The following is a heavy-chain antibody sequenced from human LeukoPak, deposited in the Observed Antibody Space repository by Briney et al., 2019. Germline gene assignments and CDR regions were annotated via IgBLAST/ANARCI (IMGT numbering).Heavy chain of an antibody. D-gene: IGHD3-3*01. Sequence: GGSLRLSCAASGFTFRSYWMHWVRQAPGRGLVWFSRINTEGTSTTYADFVKGRFTISRDNAKNTLYLQMNSLRAEDTAVYYCARDYDRYYMDVWGKGTTVTVSS. CDR1: GFTFRSYW. CDR2: INTEGTST. J-gene: IGHJ6*03. V-gene: IGHV3-74*01. CDR3: ARDYDRYYMDV.